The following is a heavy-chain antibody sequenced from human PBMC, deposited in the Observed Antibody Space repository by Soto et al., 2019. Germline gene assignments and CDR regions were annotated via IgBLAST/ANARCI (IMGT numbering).Heavy chain of an antibody. Sequence: EVQLVESGGGLVKPGGSLRLSCAASGFTFSSYSMNWVRQAPGKGLEWVSSISSSSSYIYYADSVKGRFTISRDNAKNSLYLQMNSLRAEDTAVYYCASSSPMGFDYWGQGTLVTVSS. CDR1: GFTFSSYS. CDR2: ISSSSSYI. CDR3: ASSSPMGFDY. J-gene: IGHJ4*02. V-gene: IGHV3-21*01.